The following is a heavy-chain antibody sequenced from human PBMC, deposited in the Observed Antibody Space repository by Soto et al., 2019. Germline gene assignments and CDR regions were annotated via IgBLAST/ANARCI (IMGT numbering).Heavy chain of an antibody. CDR2: ISGSGAKT. V-gene: IGHV3-23*01. CDR1: GFTFGSYA. CDR3: AKDQVFELRRAFDI. Sequence: EVQLLESGGGLVQPGGSLRLFCAASGFTFGSYAMIWVRQGPGKGLGWVSTISGSGAKTYYAESVKGRFTISRDNSESSLYLQMNSQRSNDTAVYYCAKDQVFELRRAFDIWGRGTLVTVSS. J-gene: IGHJ3*02. D-gene: IGHD3-16*01.